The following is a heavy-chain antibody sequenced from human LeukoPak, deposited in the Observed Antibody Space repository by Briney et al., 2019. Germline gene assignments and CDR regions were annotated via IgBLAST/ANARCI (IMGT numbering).Heavy chain of an antibody. Sequence: PGGSLRLSCAASGFSFSSSDMNWVRQAPGKGLEWVSYISSSSSTMYYADSVKGRFTISRDNAKSSLYLQMNSLRVEDTAVYYCARGGCGADCSSVRPLDPWGQGLLVIVSS. CDR1: GFSFSSSD. D-gene: IGHD2-21*02. J-gene: IGHJ5*02. CDR3: ARGGCGADCSSVRPLDP. CDR2: ISSSSSTM. V-gene: IGHV3-48*03.